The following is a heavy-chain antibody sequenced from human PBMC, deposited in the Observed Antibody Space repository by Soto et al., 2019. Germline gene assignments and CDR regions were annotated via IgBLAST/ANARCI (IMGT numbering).Heavy chain of an antibody. V-gene: IGHV3-21*01. J-gene: IGHJ4*02. CDR1: GFTFSTYS. Sequence: EVLLVESGGGLVKPGGSLRLSCAASGFTFSTYSMNWVRQAPGKGLEWVSSINTASYIYYADSLKGRFTISRDDAKNSLYLQMNSLRDEDTAVYYCAREGGYCNGGGCRYLDYWGQGTLVTVSS. D-gene: IGHD2-15*01. CDR3: AREGGYCNGGGCRYLDY. CDR2: INTASYI.